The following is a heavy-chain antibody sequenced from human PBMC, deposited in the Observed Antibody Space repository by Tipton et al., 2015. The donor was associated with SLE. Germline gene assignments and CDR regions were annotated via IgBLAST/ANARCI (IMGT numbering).Heavy chain of an antibody. CDR2: VYYSGST. CDR3: ARAGAGYYYYYYMDV. J-gene: IGHJ6*03. V-gene: IGHV4-59*01. Sequence: TLSLTCTVSYDSIGSYYWNWIRQPPGKELEWVGYVYYSGSTNYNPSLKSRVTISVDTSKNQFSLKLSSVTAADTAVYYCARAGAGYYYYYYMDVWGKGTTVTVSS. CDR1: YDSIGSYY.